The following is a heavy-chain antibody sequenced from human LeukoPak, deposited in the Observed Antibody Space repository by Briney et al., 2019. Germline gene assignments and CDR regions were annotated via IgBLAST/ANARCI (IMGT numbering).Heavy chain of an antibody. CDR3: ASRSNIAVAGAFDY. Sequence: ASVKVSCKASGYTFTGYYMHWVRQAPGQGLGWMGWINPNSGGTNYAQKFQGRVTMTRDTSISTAYMELSRLRSDDTAVYYCASRSNIAVAGAFDYWGQGTPVTVSS. V-gene: IGHV1-2*02. D-gene: IGHD6-19*01. CDR1: GYTFTGYY. J-gene: IGHJ4*02. CDR2: INPNSGGT.